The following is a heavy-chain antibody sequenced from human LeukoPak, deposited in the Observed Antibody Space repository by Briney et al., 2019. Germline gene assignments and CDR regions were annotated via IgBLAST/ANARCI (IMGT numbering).Heavy chain of an antibody. J-gene: IGHJ5*02. Sequence: PSETLSLTCAVYGGSFSGYYWSWIRQPPGKGLEWIGEINHSGSTNYNPSLKSRVTISVDTSKNQFSLKLSSVTAADTAVYYCARDYFGSGSYYNGYWFDPWGQGTLVTVSS. CDR1: GGSFSGYY. V-gene: IGHV4-34*01. CDR2: INHSGST. CDR3: ARDYFGSGSYYNGYWFDP. D-gene: IGHD3-10*01.